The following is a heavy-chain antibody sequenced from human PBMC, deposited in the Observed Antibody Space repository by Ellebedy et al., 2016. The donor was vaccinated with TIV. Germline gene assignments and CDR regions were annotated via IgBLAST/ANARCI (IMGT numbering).Heavy chain of an antibody. J-gene: IGHJ4*02. D-gene: IGHD4/OR15-4a*01. CDR1: GYNFTSYF. CDR3: AREEGANRLDS. CDR2: ITPYNGDT. Sequence: ASVKVSXXTSGYNFTSYFINWVRQAPGQGLEWMGWITPYNGDTRYAPKFQARITMTTDTSTRTVFMELNNLRSDDTGVYYCAREEGANRLDSWGQGSLVTVSS. V-gene: IGHV1-18*01.